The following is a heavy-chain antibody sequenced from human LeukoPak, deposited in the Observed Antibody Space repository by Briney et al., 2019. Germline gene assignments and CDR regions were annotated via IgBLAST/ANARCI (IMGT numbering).Heavy chain of an antibody. J-gene: IGHJ4*02. CDR2: INPNSGGT. D-gene: IGHD1-1*01. V-gene: IGHV1-2*02. Sequence: ASVKVSCKASGYTFTSYYMHWVRQAPGQGLEWMRWINPNSGGTNYAQKFQGRVTMTRDTSISTAYMELSRLRSDDTAVYYCAREERTTGTPSDYWGQGTLVTVSS. CDR3: AREERTTGTPSDY. CDR1: GYTFTSYY.